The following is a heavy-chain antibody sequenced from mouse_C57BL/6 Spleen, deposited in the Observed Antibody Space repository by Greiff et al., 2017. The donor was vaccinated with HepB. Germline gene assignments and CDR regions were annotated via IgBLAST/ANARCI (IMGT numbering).Heavy chain of an antibody. V-gene: IGHV5-17*01. CDR1: GFTFSDYG. D-gene: IGHD1-1*01. CDR2: ISSGSSTI. J-gene: IGHJ2*01. Sequence: EVHLVESGGGLVKPGGSLKLSCAASGFTFSDYGMHWVRQAPEKGLEWVAYISSGSSTIYYADTVKGRFTISRDNAKNTLFRQMTSLRSEDTAMYYCARQDYGSSYEDYFDYWGQGTTLTVSS. CDR3: ARQDYGSSYEDYFDY.